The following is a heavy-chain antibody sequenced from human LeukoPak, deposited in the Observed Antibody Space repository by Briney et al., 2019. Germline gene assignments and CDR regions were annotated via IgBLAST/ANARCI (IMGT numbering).Heavy chain of an antibody. Sequence: GGSLRLSCAASGFTFHDYGMHWVRLAPGKGLEWVSGISYNSGRIGYADSVKGRFTISRDNAKNSLYLQMNSLRAEDTALYYCAKGYCSSTSCSGFDYWGQGTLVTVSS. J-gene: IGHJ4*02. CDR1: GFTFHDYG. CDR2: ISYNSGRI. CDR3: AKGYCSSTSCSGFDY. V-gene: IGHV3-9*01. D-gene: IGHD2-2*01.